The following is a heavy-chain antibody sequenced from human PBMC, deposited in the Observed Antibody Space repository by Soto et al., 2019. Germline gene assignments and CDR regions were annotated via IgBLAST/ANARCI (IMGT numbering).Heavy chain of an antibody. D-gene: IGHD6-13*01. J-gene: IGHJ4*02. CDR1: GYTFSSYG. CDR3: ARLDAAGTGMRY. Sequence: ASVKVSCKTSGYTFSSYGINWVRQAPEEGLDWVGWISGYNGDTDYAQKFHGRVTLTTDTSTRTAYMELRSLSSDDTAVYYCARLDAAGTGMRYWGQGTQVTVSS. V-gene: IGHV1-18*01. CDR2: ISGYNGDT.